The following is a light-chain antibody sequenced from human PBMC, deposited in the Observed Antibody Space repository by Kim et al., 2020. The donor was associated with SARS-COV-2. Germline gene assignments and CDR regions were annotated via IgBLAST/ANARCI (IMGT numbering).Light chain of an antibody. CDR1: QSISTY. CDR3: QQSYNTPLT. Sequence: ASVGDRVIITCRASQSISTYLNWYQQRVGKAPKFLIYGASRLQSGVPARFTGSGSGTDFTLTITSLQPEDFATYYCQQSYNTPLTFGGGTKVDIK. J-gene: IGKJ4*01. CDR2: GAS. V-gene: IGKV1-39*01.